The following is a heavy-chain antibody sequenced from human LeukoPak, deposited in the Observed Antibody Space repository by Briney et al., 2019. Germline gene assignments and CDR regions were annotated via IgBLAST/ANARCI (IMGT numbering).Heavy chain of an antibody. D-gene: IGHD3-10*01. CDR2: ISDDGGNK. CDR1: RFTLSSYD. CDR3: AKDFYYGSGSFDY. J-gene: IGHJ4*02. Sequence: GGSLRLSCAASRFTLSSYDIHWVRQAPGKGLQWVAAISDDGGNKYYADSVKGRFTISRDNSKNTLYLQMNSLRAEDTAVYYCAKDFYYGSGSFDYWGQGTLVTVSS. V-gene: IGHV3-30*18.